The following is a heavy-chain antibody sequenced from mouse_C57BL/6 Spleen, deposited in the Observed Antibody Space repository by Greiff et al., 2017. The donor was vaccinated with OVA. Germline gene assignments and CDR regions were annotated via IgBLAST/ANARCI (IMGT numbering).Heavy chain of an antibody. V-gene: IGHV1-50*01. D-gene: IGHD1-2*01. J-gene: IGHJ1*03. CDR2: IDPSDSYT. CDR3: ARRTSLLRYFDV. Sequence: QVQLQQPGAELVEPGASVKLSCKASGYTFTSYWMQWVKQRPGQGLEWIGEIDPSDSYTNYNQKFKGKATLTVDTSSSTAYMQLSSLTSEDSAVYYCARRTSLLRYFDVWGTGTTVTVSS. CDR1: GYTFTSYW.